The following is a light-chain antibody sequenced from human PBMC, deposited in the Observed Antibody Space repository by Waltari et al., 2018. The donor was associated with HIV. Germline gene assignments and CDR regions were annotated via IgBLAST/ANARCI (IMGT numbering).Light chain of an antibody. CDR2: DDN. J-gene: IGLJ3*02. CDR1: NIGTKN. Sequence: FVLTPPPSGSAAPGPNATCSCIGQNIGTKNVHWYRQRPGQAPEVVVHDDNDRPAEIPVRISGSNSGDMATLTIDSVESGDEAVYYCQVWDNNDDWVFGGGTKLTVL. CDR3: QVWDNNDDWV. V-gene: IGLV3-21*02.